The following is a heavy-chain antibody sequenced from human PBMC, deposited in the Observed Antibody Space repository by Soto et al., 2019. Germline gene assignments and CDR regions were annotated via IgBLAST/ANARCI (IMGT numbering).Heavy chain of an antibody. CDR1: GYTFTSYA. J-gene: IGHJ5*02. Sequence: GASVKVSCKAAGYTFTSYAMHWVRQAPGQRLEWMGWINAGNGNTKYSQKFQGRVTITRDTSASTAYMELSSLRSEDTAVYYCGRDFYYGSGSYSENWFDPWGQGTLVTVSS. CDR2: INAGNGNT. CDR3: GRDFYYGSGSYSENWFDP. V-gene: IGHV1-3*01. D-gene: IGHD3-10*01.